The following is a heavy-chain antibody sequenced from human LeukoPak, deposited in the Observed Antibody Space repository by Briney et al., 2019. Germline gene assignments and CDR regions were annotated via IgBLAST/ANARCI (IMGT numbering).Heavy chain of an antibody. V-gene: IGHV4-34*01. CDR2: INHSGST. CDR1: GGSFSGYY. J-gene: IGHJ4*02. D-gene: IGHD3-10*01. Sequence: PSETLSLTCAVYGGSFSGYYWSWIRQPPGKGLEWIGEINHSGSTNYNPSLKSRVTISVDTSKNQFSLKLSSVTAADTAVYYCGRIHRDSGSPTWFYWGQGTLVTVSS. CDR3: GRIHRDSGSPTWFY.